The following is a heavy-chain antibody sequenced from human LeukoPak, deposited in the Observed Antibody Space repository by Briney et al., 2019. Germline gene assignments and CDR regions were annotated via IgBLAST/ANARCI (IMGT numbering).Heavy chain of an antibody. V-gene: IGHV3-33*01. CDR2: IWYDGSNK. Sequence: PGRSLRLSCAASGFTFSSYGMHWVRQAPGKGLEWVAVIWYDGSNKYYADSVKGRFTISRDNSKNTLYLQMNSLRAEDTAVYYCARDWRWFGELLYNWGQGTLVTVSS. CDR1: GFTFSSYG. CDR3: ARDWRWFGELLYN. D-gene: IGHD3-10*01. J-gene: IGHJ4*02.